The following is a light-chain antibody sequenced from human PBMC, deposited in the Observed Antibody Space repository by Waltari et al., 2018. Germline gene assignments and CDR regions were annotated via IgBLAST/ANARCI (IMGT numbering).Light chain of an antibody. CDR3: ATWDNSLTAVV. Sequence: QSVLTQPPSVSAAPGPKVTISSSGSSSTIGNYYVSWYHQLPGAAPKLLIYDNNKRPSGIPDRFSASKSGTSATLDITGLQIGDEADYYCATWDNSLTAVVFGGGTKLTVL. V-gene: IGLV1-51*01. J-gene: IGLJ2*01. CDR1: SSTIGNYY. CDR2: DNN.